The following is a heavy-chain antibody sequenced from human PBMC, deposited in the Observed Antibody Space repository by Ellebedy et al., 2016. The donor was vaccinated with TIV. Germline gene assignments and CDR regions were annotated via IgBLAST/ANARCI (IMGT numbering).Heavy chain of an antibody. V-gene: IGHV3-7*01. CDR3: ATPVASTYRFDY. J-gene: IGHJ4*02. CDR1: GFTFSSYW. D-gene: IGHD6-19*01. Sequence: GESLKISCAASGFTFSSYWMSWVRQAPGKGLEWVANIKQDGSEKYYVDSVKGRFTISRDNAKNSLYLQMNSLRAEDTAVYYCATPVASTYRFDYWGQGTLVTVSS. CDR2: IKQDGSEK.